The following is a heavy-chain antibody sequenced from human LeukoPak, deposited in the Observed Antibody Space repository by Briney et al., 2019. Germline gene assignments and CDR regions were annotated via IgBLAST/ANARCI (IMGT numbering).Heavy chain of an antibody. D-gene: IGHD1-26*01. CDR1: GYTFTGYY. Sequence: GASVKVSCKASGYTFTGYYMHWVRQAPGQGLEWMGWINPNSGGTNYAQKLQGRVTMTTDTSTSTAYMELRSLRSDDTAVYYCARDLLPLGGSYYGNVYWGQGTLVTVSS. J-gene: IGHJ4*02. CDR2: INPNSGGT. CDR3: ARDLLPLGGSYYGNVY. V-gene: IGHV1-2*02.